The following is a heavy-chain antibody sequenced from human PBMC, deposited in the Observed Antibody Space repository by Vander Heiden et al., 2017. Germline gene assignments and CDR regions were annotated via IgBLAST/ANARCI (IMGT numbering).Heavy chain of an antibody. D-gene: IGHD6-19*01. CDR2: ISGSGGST. V-gene: IGHV3-23*01. CDR1: GLTFGSYA. Sequence: EVQLLESGGGSVQTGGSLRLSCAACGLTFGSYAMGWVRQAPGKGLEWVSAISGSGGSTYYADSVKGRFTISRDNSKNTLYLQMNSLRAEDTAVYYCAKAPSSGWHEAFDIWGQGTMVTVSS. J-gene: IGHJ3*02. CDR3: AKAPSSGWHEAFDI.